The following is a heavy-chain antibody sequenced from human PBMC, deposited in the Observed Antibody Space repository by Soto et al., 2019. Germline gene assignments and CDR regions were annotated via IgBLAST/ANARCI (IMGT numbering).Heavy chain of an antibody. CDR2: INPNIGGT. CDR1: GYTFTGYY. Sequence: GASVKVSCKASGYTFTGYYIYWVRQAPGQGLEWMGWINPNIGGTNYAQKFQGWVTMTRDKSTSTAYMELSSLRSEDTAVYYCARGISSSWSHWFDPWGQGTLVTVSS. D-gene: IGHD6-13*01. J-gene: IGHJ5*02. V-gene: IGHV1-2*04. CDR3: ARGISSSWSHWFDP.